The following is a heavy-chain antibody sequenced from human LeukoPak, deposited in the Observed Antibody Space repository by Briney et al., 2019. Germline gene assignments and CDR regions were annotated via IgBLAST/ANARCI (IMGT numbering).Heavy chain of an antibody. V-gene: IGHV1-46*01. CDR2: INPSSDNT. CDR3: STSVGGTEFDS. D-gene: IGHD3-16*01. J-gene: IGHJ4*02. CDR1: GYTFSRQY. Sequence: ASVKVSCKASGYTFSRQYMHFVRQAPGQGLEWMGIINPSSDNTNYAQKFQGRVTMTRDTSTSTIYMDLSSLRSDDTAVYYCSTSVGGTEFDSWGQGALVTVSS.